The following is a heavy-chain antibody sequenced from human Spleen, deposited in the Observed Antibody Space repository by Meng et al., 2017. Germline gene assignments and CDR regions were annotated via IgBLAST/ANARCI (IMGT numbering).Heavy chain of an antibody. D-gene: IGHD6-19*01. Sequence: VQLVESGGGLVKPGGSLRLSCVASGLSFTDAWMSWVRQAPGKGLEWVGRIKRNSDGGTIDYAAPVKGRFTISRDDSKNTLYLQMNSLKTEDSAVYYCTIYIRGHIWGQGTMVTVSS. CDR3: TIYIRGHI. V-gene: IGHV3-15*01. CDR2: IKRNSDGGTI. J-gene: IGHJ3*02. CDR1: GLSFTDAW.